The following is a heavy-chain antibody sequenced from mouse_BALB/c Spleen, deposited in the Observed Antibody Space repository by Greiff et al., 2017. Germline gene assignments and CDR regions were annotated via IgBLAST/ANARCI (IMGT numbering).Heavy chain of an antibody. CDR2: IWAGGST. CDR3: ARDNRELRYFDV. J-gene: IGHJ1*01. CDR1: GFSLTSYG. D-gene: IGHD2-1*01. V-gene: IGHV2-9*02. Sequence: QVQLKESGPGLVAPSQSLSITCTVSGFSLTSYGVHWVRQPPGKGLEWLGVIWAGGSTNYNSALMSRLSISKDNSKSQVFLKMNSLQTDDTAMYYCARDNRELRYFDVWGAGTTVTVSS.